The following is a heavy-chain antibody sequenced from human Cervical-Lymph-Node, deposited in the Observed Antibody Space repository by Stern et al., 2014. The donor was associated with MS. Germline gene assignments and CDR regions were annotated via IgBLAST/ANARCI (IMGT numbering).Heavy chain of an antibody. V-gene: IGHV1-24*01. Sequence: QLVQSGAEVKKPGVSVKVSCKVSGYSLSEISMHWVRQAPGKGLEWMGGFDTENDETVYAQNFQGRLTMTEDTSTDTAYMELSSLRSEDTAVYYCAGGGGTIDIWGQGTPVIVSS. D-gene: IGHD1-26*01. CDR3: AGGGGTIDI. CDR2: FDTENDET. J-gene: IGHJ3*02. CDR1: GYSLSEIS.